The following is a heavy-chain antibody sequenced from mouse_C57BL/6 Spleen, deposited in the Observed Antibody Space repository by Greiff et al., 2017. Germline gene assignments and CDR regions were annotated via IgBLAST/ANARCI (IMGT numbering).Heavy chain of an antibody. CDR2: IDPETGGT. CDR1: GYTFTDYE. J-gene: IGHJ2*01. V-gene: IGHV1-15*01. Sequence: VQLQQSGAELVRPGASVTLSCKASGYTFTDYEMHWVKQTPVHGLEWIGAIDPETGGTAYNQKFKGKAILTADKSSSTAYMELRSLTSEDSAVYCCTRGGLYGSSYFDYWGQGTTLTVSS. CDR3: TRGGLYGSSYFDY. D-gene: IGHD1-1*01.